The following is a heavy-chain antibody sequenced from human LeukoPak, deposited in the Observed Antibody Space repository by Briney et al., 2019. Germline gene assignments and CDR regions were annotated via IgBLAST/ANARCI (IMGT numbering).Heavy chain of an antibody. CDR2: IYYSGST. V-gene: IGHV4-59*01. J-gene: IGHJ1*01. D-gene: IGHD2-21*02. Sequence: SETLSLTCTVSGGSISSYYWSWIRQPPGKGLEWIGYIYYSGSTNYNPSLKSRVTISVDTSKNQFSLKLSPVTAADTAVYYCARIVNCGGDCKYFQHWGQGTLVTVSS. CDR1: GGSISSYY. CDR3: ARIVNCGGDCKYFQH.